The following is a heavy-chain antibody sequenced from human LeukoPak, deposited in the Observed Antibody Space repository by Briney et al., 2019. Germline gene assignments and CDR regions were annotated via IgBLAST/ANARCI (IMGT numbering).Heavy chain of an antibody. CDR1: GYTFTSYY. CDR3: ATLPTVTTDY. D-gene: IGHD4-17*01. CDR2: INPSGGST. J-gene: IGHJ4*02. Sequence: GASVKVSCKASGYTFTSYYMHWVRQAPGQGLEWMGIINPSGGSTSYAQKFQGRVTMTRDTSTSTAYMELSSLRSEDTAVYYCATLPTVTTDYWGQGTLVTVSS. V-gene: IGHV1-46*01.